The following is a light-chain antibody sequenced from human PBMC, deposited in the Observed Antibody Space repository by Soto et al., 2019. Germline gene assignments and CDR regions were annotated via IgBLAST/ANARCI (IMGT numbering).Light chain of an antibody. Sequence: DIQMTQSPSSLSASVGDRVTITCRASQGISNYLAWYQQKPGKVPKLLIYAASTLQSGVPSRFSCSGSWTDFTLNLSSLQPEAVATYYCQKYNSAPRTFGQGTKVEIK. CDR1: QGISNY. CDR2: AAS. V-gene: IGKV1-27*01. J-gene: IGKJ1*01. CDR3: QKYNSAPRT.